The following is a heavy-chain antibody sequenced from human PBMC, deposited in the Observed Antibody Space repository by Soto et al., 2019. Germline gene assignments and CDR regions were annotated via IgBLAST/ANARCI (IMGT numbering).Heavy chain of an antibody. Sequence: SQTLSRTCAISGDSVSSNSAAWNWIRQSPSRGLEWLGRTYYRSKWYNDYAVSVKSRITINPDTSKNQFSLQLNSVTPEDTAVYYFARDQVVGATTDNWYFDLWGRGALVTVSS. J-gene: IGHJ2*01. D-gene: IGHD1-26*01. CDR2: TYYRSKWYN. CDR3: ARDQVVGATTDNWYFDL. V-gene: IGHV6-1*01. CDR1: GDSVSSNSAA.